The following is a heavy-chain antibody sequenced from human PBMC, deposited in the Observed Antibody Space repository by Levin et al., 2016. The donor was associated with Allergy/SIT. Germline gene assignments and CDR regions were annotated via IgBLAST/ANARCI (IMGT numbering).Heavy chain of an antibody. V-gene: IGHV5-51*01. D-gene: IGHD5-18*01. Sequence: VRQMPGKGLEWMGIIYPGDSDTRYSPSFQGQVTISADKSISTAYLQWSSLKASDTAMYYCARHQDTAMVVYGMDVWGQGTTVTVSS. J-gene: IGHJ6*02. CDR2: IYPGDSDT. CDR3: ARHQDTAMVVYGMDV.